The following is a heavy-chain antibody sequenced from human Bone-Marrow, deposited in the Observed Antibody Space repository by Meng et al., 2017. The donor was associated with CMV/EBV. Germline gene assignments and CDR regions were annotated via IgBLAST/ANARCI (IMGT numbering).Heavy chain of an antibody. CDR1: GSTFSNAW. J-gene: IGHJ5*02. Sequence: GESLKISCAASGSTFSNAWMSWVRQAPGKGLEWVGRIKSKTDGGTTDYAAPVKGRFTISRDDSKNTLYLQMNSLKTEDTDVYYCTTFLPSRKQLWAWGQGTLVTVYS. CDR2: IKSKTDGGTT. V-gene: IGHV3-15*01. CDR3: TTFLPSRKQLWA. D-gene: IGHD5-18*01.